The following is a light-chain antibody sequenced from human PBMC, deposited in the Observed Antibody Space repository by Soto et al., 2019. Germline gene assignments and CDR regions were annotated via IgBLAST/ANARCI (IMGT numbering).Light chain of an antibody. CDR2: DIT. V-gene: IGLV2-14*01. CDR1: SSDVGAYIF. Sequence: QSALTQPASVSGSPGQSITISCTGTSSDVGAYIFVSWYQQYPGKAPKLMIYDITNRPSGVSNRFSGSKAGNTASLTISGLQAEDEADYYCVSFTTSKSDVFGTGTKLTVL. J-gene: IGLJ1*01. CDR3: VSFTTSKSDV.